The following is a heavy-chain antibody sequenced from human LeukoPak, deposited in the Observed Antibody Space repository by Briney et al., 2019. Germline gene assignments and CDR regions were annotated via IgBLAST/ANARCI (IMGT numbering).Heavy chain of an antibody. Sequence: GGSLRLSCAASRFTFRRYGMHWVRQAPGKGLEWVAYIQDDGSNEQYADSVKGRFSISRDSSKNILYLQMNSLRAEDTAVYYCAKDRCSNGIGCYYYYMDVWGKGTTVTISS. V-gene: IGHV3-30*02. CDR2: IQDDGSNE. D-gene: IGHD2-8*01. CDR1: RFTFRRYG. CDR3: AKDRCSNGIGCYYYYMDV. J-gene: IGHJ6*03.